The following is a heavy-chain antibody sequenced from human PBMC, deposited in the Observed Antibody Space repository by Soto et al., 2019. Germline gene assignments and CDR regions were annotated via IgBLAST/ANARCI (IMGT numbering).Heavy chain of an antibody. D-gene: IGHD2-15*01. CDR1: GGSISSGDYY. Sequence: SETLSLTCTVSGGSISSGDYYWSWIRQPPGKGLEWIGYIYYSGSTYYNPSLKSRLTISLDASKNQFSLNLTSVTAADTAVYYCARDLRYCSGGSCSYYYYYAMDVWGQGTTVTVSS. CDR2: IYYSGST. V-gene: IGHV4-30-4*01. J-gene: IGHJ6*02. CDR3: ARDLRYCSGGSCSYYYYYAMDV.